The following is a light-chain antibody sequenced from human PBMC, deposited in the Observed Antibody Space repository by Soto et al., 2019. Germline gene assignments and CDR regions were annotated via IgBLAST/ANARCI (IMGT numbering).Light chain of an antibody. CDR1: SSDVGGYNY. CDR3: NSYTSNSTVV. CDR2: GVS. J-gene: IGLJ1*01. Sequence: QSALTQPASVSGSPGQSITISCTGTSSDVGGYNYVSWYQQHPGKAPKLMIFGVSYRPSGVSNRFSGSKSGNTASLTISGLQAEDEADYYCNSYTSNSTVVFGTGTKVTVL. V-gene: IGLV2-14*03.